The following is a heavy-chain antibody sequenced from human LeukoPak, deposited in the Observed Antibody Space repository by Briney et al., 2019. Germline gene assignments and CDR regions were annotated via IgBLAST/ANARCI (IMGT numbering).Heavy chain of an antibody. CDR3: ARDISDSTKWYGGFDY. CDR1: GCSVATNY. V-gene: IGHV3-53*01. D-gene: IGHD6-13*01. J-gene: IGHJ4*02. Sequence: PGGSLRLSCTASGCSVATNYMSWVRQAPGKGLEWVSFIYSGGGTYYEHSVKGRFTLSRDNYKNTLSLYMNNLTAEDTAVYFCARDISDSTKWYGGFDYWGQGTLVTVSS. CDR2: IYSGGGT.